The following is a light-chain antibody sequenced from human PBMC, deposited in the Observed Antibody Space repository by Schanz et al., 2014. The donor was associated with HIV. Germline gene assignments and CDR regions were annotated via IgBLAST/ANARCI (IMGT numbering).Light chain of an antibody. J-gene: IGLJ2*01. CDR3: ATWDDRLNGPV. Sequence: QSALTQPASVSGSPGQSITISCTGTSSDVGSYNLVSWYQQYPGKVPKLMIYEVNKRPSGVSNRFSGSKSGNTASLAITGLQAEDEADYYCATWDDRLNGPVFGGGTKLTVL. CDR1: SSDVGSYNL. CDR2: EVN. V-gene: IGLV2-14*02.